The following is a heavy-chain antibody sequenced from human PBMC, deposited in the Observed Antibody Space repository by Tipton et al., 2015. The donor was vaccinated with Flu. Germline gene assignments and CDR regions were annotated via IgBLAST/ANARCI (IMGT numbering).Heavy chain of an antibody. CDR2: VYYSGTT. CDR3: ARHTGDSVRGVIDY. CDR1: GDSLNSYY. V-gene: IGHV4-59*01. Sequence: LRLSCSVSGDSLNSYYWSWIRQSPGKGLEWIGQVYYSGTTNYNPSLKSRVTISLDKSKNQFSLTLKSMTTADTAVYYCARHTGDSVRGVIDYWGQGTLVTVSS. J-gene: IGHJ4*02. D-gene: IGHD3-10*02.